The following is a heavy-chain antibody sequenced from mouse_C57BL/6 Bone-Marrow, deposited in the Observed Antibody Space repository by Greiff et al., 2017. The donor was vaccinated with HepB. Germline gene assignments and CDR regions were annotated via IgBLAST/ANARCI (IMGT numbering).Heavy chain of an antibody. D-gene: IGHD1-1*01. J-gene: IGHJ2*01. V-gene: IGHV1-81*01. CDR2: IYPRSGNT. Sequence: VHLVESGAELARPGASVKLSCKASGYTFTSYGISWVKQRTGQGLEWIGEIYPRSGNTYYNEKFKGKATLTADKSSSTAYMELRSLTSEDSAVYFCARLGSNYHDYWGQGTTLTVSS. CDR3: ARLGSNYHDY. CDR1: GYTFTSYG.